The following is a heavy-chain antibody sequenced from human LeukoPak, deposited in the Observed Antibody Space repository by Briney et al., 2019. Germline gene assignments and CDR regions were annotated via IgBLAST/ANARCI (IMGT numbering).Heavy chain of an antibody. D-gene: IGHD4-17*01. Sequence: QPGRSLRLSCAASGFTFSSYGMHWVRQAPGKGLEWVAVISYDGSNKYYADSVKGRFTISRDNSKNTLYLQVNSLRAEDTAVYYCARDQMGNYGDYLGTGWGQGTLVTVSS. CDR2: ISYDGSNK. CDR3: ARDQMGNYGDYLGTG. J-gene: IGHJ4*02. V-gene: IGHV3-30*03. CDR1: GFTFSSYG.